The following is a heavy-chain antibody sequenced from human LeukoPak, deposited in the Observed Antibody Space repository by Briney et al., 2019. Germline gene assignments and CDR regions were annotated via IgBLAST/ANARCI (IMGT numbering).Heavy chain of an antibody. CDR3: ARELYGSFDY. D-gene: IGHD2-2*02. J-gene: IGHJ4*02. CDR2: INPYNGNT. Sequence: ASVKLSCKASGYTFTTYSITCVRQAPGQGLECMGWINPYNGNTNYTHKPQGRVTMTTDTSTSTAYMELRSLRPDDTAGFYCARELYGSFDYWGQGTLVTVSS. CDR1: GYTFTTYS. V-gene: IGHV1-18*01.